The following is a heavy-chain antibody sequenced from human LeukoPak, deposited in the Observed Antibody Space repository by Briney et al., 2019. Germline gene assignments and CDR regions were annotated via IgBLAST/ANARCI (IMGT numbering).Heavy chain of an antibody. J-gene: IGHJ4*02. D-gene: IGHD3-22*01. CDR2: INHSGST. CDR3: ASYYFDSIGYYSIFDY. Sequence: KPSETLSLTCTVSGGSISSSSYYWSWIRQPPGKGLEWIGEINHSGSTSYNPSLKSRVTISVDTSKNQFSLNLSSVTAADTAVYYCASYYFDSIGYYSIFDYWGQGTPVTVSS. V-gene: IGHV4-39*07. CDR1: GGSISSSSYY.